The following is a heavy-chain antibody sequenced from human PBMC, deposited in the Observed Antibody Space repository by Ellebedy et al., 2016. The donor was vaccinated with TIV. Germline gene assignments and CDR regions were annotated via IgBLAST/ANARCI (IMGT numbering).Heavy chain of an antibody. CDR3: ARAGYEAAFDI. D-gene: IGHD6-13*01. V-gene: IGHV3-7*01. Sequence: GESLKISCAASGFPFGSYWMTWVRQAPGRGPEWVANINERGTKKDYVDSLKGRFTISRDNAKNSVYLQVNSLRVEDTALYYCARAGYEAAFDIWGQGTFVTVSS. CDR2: INERGTKK. CDR1: GFPFGSYW. J-gene: IGHJ3*02.